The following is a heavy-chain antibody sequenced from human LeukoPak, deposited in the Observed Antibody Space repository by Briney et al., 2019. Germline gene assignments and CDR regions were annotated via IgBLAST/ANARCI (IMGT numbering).Heavy chain of an antibody. Sequence: GGSLRLSCAASGFTVSSNYMSWVRQAPRKGLEWVSVIYSGDSTYYADSVKGRFTISRDNSKNTLYLQMNSLRAEDTAVYYCAKVVMASWSYYYYGMDVWGQGTTVTVSS. CDR1: GFTVSSNY. CDR3: AKVVMASWSYYYYGMDV. J-gene: IGHJ6*02. D-gene: IGHD6-13*01. V-gene: IGHV3-53*01. CDR2: IYSGDST.